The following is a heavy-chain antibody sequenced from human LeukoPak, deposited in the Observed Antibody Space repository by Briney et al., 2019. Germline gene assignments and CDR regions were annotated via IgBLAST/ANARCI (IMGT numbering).Heavy chain of an antibody. J-gene: IGHJ4*02. CDR3: ARARPARVV. V-gene: IGHV3-7*01. Sequence: GGSLRLSCAASGFTFSSYWMNWARQAPGKGLEWVASINHNGNVNYYVDSVKGRFTISRDNAKNSLYLQMNSLRAEDTAVYYCARARPARVVWGQGTLVTVSS. CDR1: GFTFSSYW. CDR2: INHNGNVN. D-gene: IGHD2-2*01.